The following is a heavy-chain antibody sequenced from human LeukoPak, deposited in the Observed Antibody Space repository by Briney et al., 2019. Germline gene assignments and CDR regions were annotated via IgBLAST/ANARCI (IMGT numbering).Heavy chain of an antibody. CDR3: ARDFPLSAPYAEGSFGY. CDR2: IWYDGSNK. D-gene: IGHD2-2*01. V-gene: IGHV3-33*01. CDR1: GFTFSSYG. Sequence: GRSLRLSCAASGFTFSSYGMHWVRQAPGKGLEWVAVIWYDGSNKYYADSVKGRFTISRDDSKNTLYLQMNSLRAEDTAVYYCARDFPLSAPYAEGSFGYWGQGTLVTVSS. J-gene: IGHJ4*02.